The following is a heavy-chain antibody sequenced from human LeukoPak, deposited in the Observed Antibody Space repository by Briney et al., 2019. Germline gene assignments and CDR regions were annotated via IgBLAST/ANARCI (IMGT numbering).Heavy chain of an antibody. CDR3: ARDYGSPKYYYYMDV. D-gene: IGHD4-17*01. V-gene: IGHV4-61*02. CDR2: IYTSGST. Sequence: SQTLSLTCTVSGGSISSGSYYWSWIRQPAGTGLEWLGRIYTSGSTNYNPSLKSRVTISVDTSKNQFSLKLSSVTAADTAVYYCARDYGSPKYYYYMDVWGKGTTVTVSS. CDR1: GGSISSGSYY. J-gene: IGHJ6*03.